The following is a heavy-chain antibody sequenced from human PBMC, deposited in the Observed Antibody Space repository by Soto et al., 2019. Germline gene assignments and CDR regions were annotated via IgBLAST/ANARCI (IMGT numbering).Heavy chain of an antibody. V-gene: IGHV6-1*01. CDR3: ARVTFDHFVHWFDP. CDR1: GDSVSSKTAA. Sequence: SQTLSLTCAISGDSVSSKTAAWNWIRQSPSRGLEWLGRTYFRSKWYNDYAISVKSRITISPDTSKKQFSLLLNSVTPVDTAVYYCARVTFDHFVHWFDPWGQGTLVTVSS. D-gene: IGHD3-9*01. CDR2: TYFRSKWYN. J-gene: IGHJ5*02.